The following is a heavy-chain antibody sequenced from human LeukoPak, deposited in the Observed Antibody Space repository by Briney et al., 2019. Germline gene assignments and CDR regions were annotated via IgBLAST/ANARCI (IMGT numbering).Heavy chain of an antibody. Sequence: PGGSLRLSCVASGFTFSSYAMSWVRQAPGKGLEWVSSIRGSGDRTSFADSEKGRFTISRDNAKNSLYLQMNSLRAEDTAVYYCARKYCSTTSCLFDNWGQGTLVTVSS. CDR3: ARKYCSTTSCLFDN. J-gene: IGHJ4*02. CDR2: IRGSGDRT. CDR1: GFTFSSYA. D-gene: IGHD2-2*01. V-gene: IGHV3-23*01.